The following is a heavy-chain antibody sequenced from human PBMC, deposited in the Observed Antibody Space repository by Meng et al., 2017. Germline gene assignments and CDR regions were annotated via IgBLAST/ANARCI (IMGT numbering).Heavy chain of an antibody. Sequence: ASVKVSCKASGYTFTSYDINWVRQATGQGLEWMGWMNPNSGNTGYAQKFQGRVTMTRNTSISTAYMELSSLRSEDTAVYYCARLHYYYDSSGYYRNYYYMDVWGKGTTVTVSS. CDR3: ARLHYYYDSSGYYRNYYYMDV. CDR1: GYTFTSYD. V-gene: IGHV1-8*01. D-gene: IGHD3-22*01. J-gene: IGHJ6*03. CDR2: MNPNSGNT.